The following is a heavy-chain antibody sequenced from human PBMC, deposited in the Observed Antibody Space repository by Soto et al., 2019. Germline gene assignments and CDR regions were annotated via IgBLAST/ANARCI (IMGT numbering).Heavy chain of an antibody. CDR3: ARDLSRVLSSSSDY. CDR2: ISSSSSCI. Sequence: EVQLVESGGGLVKPGGSLRLSCAASGFTFSSYSMNWVRQAPGKGLEWVSSISSSSSCIYYADSVKGRFTISRDNAKNSLYLQMNSLRAEDTAVYYCARDLSRVLSSSSDYWGQGTLVTVSS. J-gene: IGHJ4*02. CDR1: GFTFSSYS. V-gene: IGHV3-21*01. D-gene: IGHD6-6*01.